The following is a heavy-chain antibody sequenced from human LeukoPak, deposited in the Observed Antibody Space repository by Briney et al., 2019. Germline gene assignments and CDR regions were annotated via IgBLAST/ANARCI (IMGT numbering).Heavy chain of an antibody. CDR1: GGSFSGYY. Sequence: SETLSLTCAVYGGSFSGYYWSWIRQPPGKGLEWIGKINHSGSTNYNPSLKSRVTISVDTSKDQFSLKLSSVTAADTAVYYCARLKAYYYGSGSSPFDYWGQGTLVTVSS. CDR3: ARLKAYYYGSGSSPFDY. J-gene: IGHJ4*02. V-gene: IGHV4-34*01. CDR2: INHSGST. D-gene: IGHD3-10*01.